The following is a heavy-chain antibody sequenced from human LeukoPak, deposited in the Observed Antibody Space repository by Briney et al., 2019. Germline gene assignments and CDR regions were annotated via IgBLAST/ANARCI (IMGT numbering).Heavy chain of an antibody. D-gene: IGHD1-26*01. CDR2: ITPSGDGT. CDR1: GFTFSSRG. V-gene: IGHV3-23*01. CDR3: ARDSPVATW. J-gene: IGHJ4*02. Sequence: GGSLRLSCAASGFTFSSRGMSWVRQAPGKGLEWVSSITPSGDGTYYAASVKGRFTISRDNSKNTLYLQMDSLRADDTAKYYCARDSPVATWWGQGTLVTVSS.